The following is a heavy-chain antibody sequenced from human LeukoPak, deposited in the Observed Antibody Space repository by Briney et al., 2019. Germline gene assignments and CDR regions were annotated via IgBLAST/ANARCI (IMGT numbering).Heavy chain of an antibody. J-gene: IGHJ6*02. D-gene: IGHD2-15*01. V-gene: IGHV3-23*01. CDR2: ISATGGTT. CDR1: GFTFSSYA. CDR3: ARQIGGNYYYYGMDV. Sequence: GGSLRLSCAASGFTFSSYAMSWVRQAPGKGLGWVSHISATGGTTYYADSVKGRFTISRDNSKNTLYLQMNSLIAEDTALYYCARQIGGNYYYYGMDVWGQGTTVTVSS.